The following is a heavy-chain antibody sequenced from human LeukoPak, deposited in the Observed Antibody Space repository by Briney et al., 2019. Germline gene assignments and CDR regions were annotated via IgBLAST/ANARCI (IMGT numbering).Heavy chain of an antibody. CDR2: INPNSDDT. Sequence: GASVKVSCKASGYTFTGYYMHWVRQAPGQGLEWMGWINPNSDDTHYAQKFQGRVTMTRDTSISTAYMELRRLRYDDTAVYYCAKLGATVGYSPIDYWGQGTLVTVSS. J-gene: IGHJ4*02. V-gene: IGHV1-2*02. CDR3: AKLGATVGYSPIDY. D-gene: IGHD1-26*01. CDR1: GYTFTGYY.